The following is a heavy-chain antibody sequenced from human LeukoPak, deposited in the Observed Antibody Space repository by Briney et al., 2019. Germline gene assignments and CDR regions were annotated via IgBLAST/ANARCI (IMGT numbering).Heavy chain of an antibody. J-gene: IGHJ4*02. D-gene: IGHD4-17*01. Sequence: GGSLRLSCAASGFSFSSYAMSWVRQAPGKGLEWVSSFSGSGGSTYYADSVKGRFTISRDNSKNTLYLQMISLRAEDTAVYYCAKGQRFYGEYYFDYWGQGTLVTVSS. CDR2: FSGSGGST. V-gene: IGHV3-23*01. CDR3: AKGQRFYGEYYFDY. CDR1: GFSFSSYA.